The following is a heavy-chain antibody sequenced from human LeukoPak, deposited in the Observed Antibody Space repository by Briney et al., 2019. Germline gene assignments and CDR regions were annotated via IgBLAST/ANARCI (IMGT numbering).Heavy chain of an antibody. D-gene: IGHD4-23*01. J-gene: IGHJ4*02. V-gene: IGHV4-59*08. CDR3: ASFSDYGGNFVDY. CDR2: IYHNGRT. CDR1: GGSISSYY. Sequence: PSETLSLTCTVSGGSISSYYWSWIRQPPGKGLEWIGYIYHNGRTNYNPSLKSRVTISVDTSENQFSLKLSSVTAADTAVYYCASFSDYGGNFVDYWGQGTLVTVSS.